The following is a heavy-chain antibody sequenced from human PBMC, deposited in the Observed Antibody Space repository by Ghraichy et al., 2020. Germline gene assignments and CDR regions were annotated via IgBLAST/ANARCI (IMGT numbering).Heavy chain of an antibody. CDR3: AASPEYGSGSLDY. D-gene: IGHD3-10*01. V-gene: IGHV3-11*06. J-gene: IGHJ4*02. Sequence: GGSLRLSCAASGFTFSDYYMSWIRQAPGKGLEWVSYISSSSYTNYADSVKGRFTISRDNAKNSLYLQMNSLRAEDTAVYYCAASPEYGSGSLDYWGQGTLVTVSS. CDR1: GFTFSDYY. CDR2: ISSSSYT.